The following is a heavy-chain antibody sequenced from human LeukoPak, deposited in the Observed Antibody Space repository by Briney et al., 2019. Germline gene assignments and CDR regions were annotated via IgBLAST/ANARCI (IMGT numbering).Heavy chain of an antibody. V-gene: IGHV1-18*01. Sequence: ASVKVSCKASGYTFTSYGISWVRQAPGQGLEWMGCISAYNGNTNYAQKLQGRVNMTTDTSTSTAYMELRSLRSDDTAVYYCARGKMLAAADEYYFDYWGQGTLVTVSS. CDR1: GYTFTSYG. CDR2: ISAYNGNT. CDR3: ARGKMLAAADEYYFDY. J-gene: IGHJ4*02. D-gene: IGHD6-13*01.